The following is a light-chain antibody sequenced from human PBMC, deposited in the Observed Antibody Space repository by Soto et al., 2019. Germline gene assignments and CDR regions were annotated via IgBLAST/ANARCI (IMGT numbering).Light chain of an antibody. J-gene: IGKJ5*01. V-gene: IGKV1-9*01. CDR1: QGIASY. Sequence: EIQLTHYPSFLSASLGDGVTITCLASQGIASYLAWYQQKPGEAPKLLIYASSTLQRGVPSTFCGSGSGTEFTLTISSLQPEDFATYYCQQLNNYPITFGQGTRLEI. CDR2: ASS. CDR3: QQLNNYPIT.